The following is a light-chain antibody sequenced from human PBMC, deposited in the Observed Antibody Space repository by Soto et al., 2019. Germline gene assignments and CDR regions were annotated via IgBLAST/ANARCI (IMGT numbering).Light chain of an antibody. CDR1: QGITNH. V-gene: IGKV1-9*01. CDR2: AAS. CDR3: QQLDSFPLT. J-gene: IGKJ5*01. Sequence: DIQLTQSPSFLSASVGDRVTITCRASQGITNHLAWYQQKPGKAPKLLIYAASTLQSGVPSRFSGSGSGTEFTLTISSLQPEDFASYYCQQLDSFPLTFGQGNDWRL.